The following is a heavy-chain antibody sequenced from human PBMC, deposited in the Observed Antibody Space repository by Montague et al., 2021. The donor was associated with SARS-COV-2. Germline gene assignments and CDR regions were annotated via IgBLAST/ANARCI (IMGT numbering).Heavy chain of an antibody. V-gene: IGHV4-38-2*02. CDR2: IYNSGTT. J-gene: IGHJ4*02. D-gene: IGHD2-21*01. CDR3: ASRHIVASNRAFDY. Sequence: SETLSLTCTVSGDSITNNYYCGWIRQPPGKGLEWIGTIYNSGTTYYNPSLKRGVTILVDTSNHQFSLKLTSVTAADTAVYYCASRHIVASNRAFDYWGQGTLVTVST. CDR1: GDSITNNYY.